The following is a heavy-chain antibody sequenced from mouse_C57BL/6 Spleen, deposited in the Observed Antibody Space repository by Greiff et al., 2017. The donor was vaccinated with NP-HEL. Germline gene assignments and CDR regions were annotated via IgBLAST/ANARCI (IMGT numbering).Heavy chain of an antibody. J-gene: IGHJ3*01. D-gene: IGHD2-5*01. V-gene: IGHV1-82*01. CDR1: GYAFSSSW. CDR3: ASPYYSNYFFAY. CDR2: IYPGDGDT. Sequence: VQLQQSGPELVKPGASVKISCKASGYAFSSSWMNWVKQRPGKGLEWIGRIYPGDGDTNYNGKFKGKATLTADKSSSTAYMQLSSLTSEDSAVYFCASPYYSNYFFAYWGQGTLVTVSA.